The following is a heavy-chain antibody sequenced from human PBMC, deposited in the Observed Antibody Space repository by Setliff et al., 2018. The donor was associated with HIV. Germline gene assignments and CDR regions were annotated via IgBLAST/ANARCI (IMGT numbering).Heavy chain of an antibody. CDR2: VSASGTT. CDR1: GGSMSRVY. V-gene: IGHV4-4*08. D-gene: IGHD1-1*01. J-gene: IGHJ3*02. Sequence: KTSETLSLTCSVSGGSMSRVYWTWIRQPPGKGLEWIGYVSASGTTKYNPSLQSRVTISGDSSKNQFSLRLSSVTAADTAVYYCAKEGSWNDDSGAFNIWGQGTMVTV. CDR3: AKEGSWNDDSGAFNI.